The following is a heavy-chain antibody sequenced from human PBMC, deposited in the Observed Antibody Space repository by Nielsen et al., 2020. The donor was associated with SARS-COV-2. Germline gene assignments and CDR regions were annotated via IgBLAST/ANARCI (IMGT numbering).Heavy chain of an antibody. D-gene: IGHD4-17*01. J-gene: IGHJ4*02. CDR3: ARDHYGDNLYDY. V-gene: IGHV1-46*01. CDR1: GYTFTNYY. CDR2: INPTGGTT. Sequence: ASVKVSCKASGYTFTNYYIHWVRQAPGQGLEWMGIINPTGGTTTYAQKFQGRVTMTRDTSTSTVYMDLSSLKSEDTAVYYCARDHYGDNLYDYWGQGTPVTVSS.